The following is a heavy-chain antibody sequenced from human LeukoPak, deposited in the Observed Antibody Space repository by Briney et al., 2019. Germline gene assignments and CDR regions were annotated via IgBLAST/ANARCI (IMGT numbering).Heavy chain of an antibody. V-gene: IGHV4-39*07. D-gene: IGHD6-25*01. CDR1: GGSISSSSYY. CDR2: TYYSGST. CDR3: AREEASGNWFDP. J-gene: IGHJ5*02. Sequence: SETLSLTCTVSGGSISSSSYYWGWIRQPPGKGLEWIGSTYYSGSTYYNPSLKSRVTISVDTSKNQFSLKLSSVTAADTAVYYCAREEASGNWFDPWGQGTLVTVSS.